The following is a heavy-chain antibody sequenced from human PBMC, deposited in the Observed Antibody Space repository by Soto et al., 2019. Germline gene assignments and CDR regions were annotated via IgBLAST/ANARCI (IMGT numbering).Heavy chain of an antibody. CDR1: GGTFSSYS. CDR2: IIPIFGTA. V-gene: IGHV1-69*01. CDR3: ARDGGRHSGGIDY. Sequence: QVQLVQSGAEVKKPGSSVKVSCKSSGGTFSSYSINWVRQAPGQGLEWMGEIIPIFGTANYAQKFQGRVTITADDSTSTAYLELSSLRSEDTAVYYCARDGGRHSGGIDYWGQGTLVTVSS. J-gene: IGHJ4*02. D-gene: IGHD1-26*01.